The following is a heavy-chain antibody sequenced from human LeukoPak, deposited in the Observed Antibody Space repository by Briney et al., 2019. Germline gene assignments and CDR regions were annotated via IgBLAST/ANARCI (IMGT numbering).Heavy chain of an antibody. Sequence: SETLSLTCTVSGGSISSYYWSWIRQPPGKGLEWIGYIYYSGSTNYNPYLKSRVTISVDTSKNQFSLKLSSVTAADKAVYYCARYSSSWYGVGTTSFDYWGQGTLVTVSS. CDR3: ARYSSSWYGVGTTSFDY. J-gene: IGHJ4*02. D-gene: IGHD6-13*01. V-gene: IGHV4-59*08. CDR2: IYYSGST. CDR1: GGSISSYY.